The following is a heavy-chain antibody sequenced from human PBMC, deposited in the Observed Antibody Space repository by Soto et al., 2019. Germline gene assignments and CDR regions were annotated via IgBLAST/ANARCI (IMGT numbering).Heavy chain of an antibody. CDR3: LTHSLRPTEY. Sequence: GGSLRLSCAASGFTFSNAWMNWVRQAPGQGLEWVGRIKSKTDGGTTDYAAPVKGRFTISRDDSRNTVYLQMDNLKTEDTAVYYCLTHSLRPTEYWGQGTRVTVSS. CDR2: IKSKTDGGTT. V-gene: IGHV3-15*07. D-gene: IGHD2-21*01. J-gene: IGHJ4*02. CDR1: GFTFSNAW.